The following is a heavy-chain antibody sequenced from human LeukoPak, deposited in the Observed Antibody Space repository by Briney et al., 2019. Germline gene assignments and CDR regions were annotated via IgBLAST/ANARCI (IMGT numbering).Heavy chain of an antibody. V-gene: IGHV4-39*07. CDR3: ARVTEAAFSFDF. D-gene: IGHD6-25*01. CDR2: IFYSGTT. J-gene: IGHJ4*02. Sequence: PSETLSLTCTVSGASISSSSYYWGWIRQPPGKGLECIGNIFYSGTTYYSPSLESRVTISIDTSKNQFSLKLSSVTAADTAMYYCARVTEAAFSFDFWGQGTLVTVSS. CDR1: GASISSSSYY.